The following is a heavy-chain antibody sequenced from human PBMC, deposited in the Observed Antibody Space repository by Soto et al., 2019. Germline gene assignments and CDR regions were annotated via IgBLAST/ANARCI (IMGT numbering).Heavy chain of an antibody. V-gene: IGHV4-34*01. D-gene: IGHD2-15*01. CDR1: AGSSSGYY. Sequence: SESLYLTCAVYAGSSSGYYWTWFRQPPGTGLEWIGEINHSGSTNYNPSLESRVTISADTSKNQFSLKLTSVTAADTAVYYCARHVTPWAQVAFDIWVQGPLVT. CDR2: INHSGST. CDR3: ARHVTPWAQVAFDI. J-gene: IGHJ3*02.